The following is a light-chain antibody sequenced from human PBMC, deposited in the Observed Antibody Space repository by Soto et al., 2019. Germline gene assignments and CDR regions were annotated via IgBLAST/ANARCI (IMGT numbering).Light chain of an antibody. V-gene: IGKV3-11*01. CDR2: DTS. Sequence: EVGLTQSPSTLSLSQRERATLSCRASQSVSSYLAWYQQKPGQAPRLLIYDTSNRATDIPARFSGSGSGTDFTLTISSLEPEDFAVYYCQQRTIWPPAFGQGARLEIK. CDR1: QSVSSY. J-gene: IGKJ5*01. CDR3: QQRTIWPPA.